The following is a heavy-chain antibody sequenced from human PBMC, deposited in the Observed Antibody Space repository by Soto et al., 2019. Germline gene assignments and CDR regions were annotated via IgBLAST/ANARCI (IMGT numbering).Heavy chain of an antibody. CDR3: ARVIRYFDWATLDY. CDR1: GFTFSSYA. V-gene: IGHV3-30-3*01. J-gene: IGHJ4*02. D-gene: IGHD3-9*01. Sequence: QVQLVESGGSVVQPGRSLRLSCAASGFTFSSYAMHWVRQAPGKGLEWVAVISYDGSNKYYADSVKGRFTISRDNSKNTLYLQMNSLRAEDTAVYYCARVIRYFDWATLDYWGQGTLVTVSS. CDR2: ISYDGSNK.